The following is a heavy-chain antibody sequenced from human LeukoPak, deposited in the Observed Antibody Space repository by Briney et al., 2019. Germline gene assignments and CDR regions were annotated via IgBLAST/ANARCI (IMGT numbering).Heavy chain of an antibody. CDR1: GGSISSGGYY. D-gene: IGHD3-3*01. J-gene: IGHJ5*02. V-gene: IGHV4-31*03. CDR2: VFYSGST. CDR3: ARDGWSCLGPFDP. Sequence: SETLSLTCTVSGGSISSGGYYWNWIRQHPEKGLEWLGYVFYSGSTYYNPSLKSRVTISVDTSKNQFSLRLSSVTAADTAVYYCARDGWSCLGPFDPWGQGTLVTVSS.